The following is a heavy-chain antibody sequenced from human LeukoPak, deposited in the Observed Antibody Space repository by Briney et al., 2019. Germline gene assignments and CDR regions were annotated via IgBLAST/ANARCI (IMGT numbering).Heavy chain of an antibody. CDR2: IYNSGST. V-gene: IGHV4-61*02. CDR3: ARDGLVMYSSSWYGLDY. Sequence: PSETLSLTCTVSGGSISSGRYYWSWIRQPAGKGLEWIGRIYNSGSTNYNPSLKSRVTISVDTSKNQFSLKLSSVTAADTAVYYCARDGLVMYSSSWYGLDYWGQGTLVTVSS. CDR1: GGSISSGRYY. D-gene: IGHD6-13*01. J-gene: IGHJ4*02.